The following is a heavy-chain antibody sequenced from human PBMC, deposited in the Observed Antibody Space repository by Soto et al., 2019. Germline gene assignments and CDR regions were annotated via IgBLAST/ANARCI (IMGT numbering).Heavy chain of an antibody. CDR3: ARASRYCSGGSCHYFDY. CDR2: IYYSGST. D-gene: IGHD2-15*01. V-gene: IGHV4-39*01. J-gene: IGHJ4*02. Sequence: TLSLTCTVSGGSISSSSYYWGWMRQPPGKGLEWIGSIYYSGSTYYNPSLKSRVTISVDTSKNQFSLKLSSVTAADTAVYYCARASRYCSGGSCHYFDYWGQGTLVTVSS. CDR1: GGSISSSSYY.